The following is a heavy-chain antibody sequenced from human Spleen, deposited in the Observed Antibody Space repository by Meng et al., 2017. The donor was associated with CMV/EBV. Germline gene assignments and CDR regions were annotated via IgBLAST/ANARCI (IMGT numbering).Heavy chain of an antibody. V-gene: IGHV1-2*02. CDR2: IHPQSGVT. CDR1: GYNFASYG. J-gene: IGHJ4*02. D-gene: IGHD7-27*01. Sequence: ASVKVSCKASGYNFASYGLSWVRQAPGQGLEWMGWIHPQSGVTNYAQKFQARVTLTRDTSINTGYMELSRLTSDDTAVYYCARDKNWGPDYWGQGTLVTVSS. CDR3: ARDKNWGPDY.